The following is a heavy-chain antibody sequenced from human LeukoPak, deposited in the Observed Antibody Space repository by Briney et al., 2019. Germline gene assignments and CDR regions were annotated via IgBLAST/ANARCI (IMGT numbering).Heavy chain of an antibody. J-gene: IGHJ4*02. CDR1: GFTFVEYT. Sequence: PGGSLRLSCATSGFTFVEYTIVWVRQAPGKGLEWVGFIKSREDGGTTAYAASVEGRFTISRDDSKSIAYLQLNSLKSEDTAVYYCTLSGAGWGLGTLVTVSS. D-gene: IGHD3-10*01. CDR2: IKSREDGGTT. CDR3: TLSGAG. V-gene: IGHV3-49*04.